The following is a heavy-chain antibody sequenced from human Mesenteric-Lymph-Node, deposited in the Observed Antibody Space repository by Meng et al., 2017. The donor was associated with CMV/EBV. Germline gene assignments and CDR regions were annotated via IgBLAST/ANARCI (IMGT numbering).Heavy chain of an antibody. CDR1: GYTFISCH. D-gene: IGHD4-17*01. CDR2: INPIGGSA. CDR3: ARDPTTEASVVDY. Sequence: CKASGYTFISCHMHWVRQAPGQGLEWLGVINPIGGSASYSEKFQGRVTMTRDTSTSTVYMELSSLRSEDTAVYYCARDPTTEASVVDYWGQGTLVTVSS. V-gene: IGHV1-46*01. J-gene: IGHJ4*02.